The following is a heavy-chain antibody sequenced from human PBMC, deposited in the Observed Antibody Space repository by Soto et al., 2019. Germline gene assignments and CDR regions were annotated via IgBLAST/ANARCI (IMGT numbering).Heavy chain of an antibody. CDR2: ISYDGSNK. Sequence: GGSLRLSCASSGFTFSSYGMHGVRQAPGKGLEWVAVISYDGSNKYYADSVKGRFTISRDNSKNTLYLQMNSLRAEDTAVYYCAKTPQYYYGSGVYYGMDVWGQGTTVTVSS. V-gene: IGHV3-30*18. CDR3: AKTPQYYYGSGVYYGMDV. CDR1: GFTFSSYG. J-gene: IGHJ6*02. D-gene: IGHD3-10*01.